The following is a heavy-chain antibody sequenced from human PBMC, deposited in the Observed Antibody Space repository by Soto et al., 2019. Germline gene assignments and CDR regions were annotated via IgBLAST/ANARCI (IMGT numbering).Heavy chain of an antibody. J-gene: IGHJ6*02. CDR1: GYTFTSFV. V-gene: IGHV1-3*01. CDR2: INAGNGNT. D-gene: IGHD2-2*02. Sequence: GASVKVSCKASGYTFTSFVIPWVRQAPGQRLEWLGWINAGNGNTKYSQKFQGRVTITRDTFARTAYMELSSLRSQDTAVYYCATIPSHYDYYSMDVWGQGTTVNVSS. CDR3: ATIPSHYDYYSMDV.